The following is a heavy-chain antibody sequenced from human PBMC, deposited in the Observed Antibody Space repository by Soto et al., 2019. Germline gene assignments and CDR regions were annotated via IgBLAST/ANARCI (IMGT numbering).Heavy chain of an antibody. J-gene: IGHJ4*02. V-gene: IGHV3-23*01. CDR1: GFTFSSYA. CDR2: ISGSGGST. Sequence: GGSLRLSCAASGFTFSSYAMSWVRQAPGKGLEWVSAISGSGGSTYYADSVKGRFTISRDNSKNTLYLQMNSLRAEDTAVYYCAKAPDRYSSSSSSLDYWGQGTLVTVSS. D-gene: IGHD6-6*01. CDR3: AKAPDRYSSSSSSLDY.